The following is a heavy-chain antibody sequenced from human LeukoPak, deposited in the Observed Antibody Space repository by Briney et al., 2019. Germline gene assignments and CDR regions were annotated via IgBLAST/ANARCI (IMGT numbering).Heavy chain of an antibody. J-gene: IGHJ3*02. CDR1: GFTFSDYY. CDR3: ARRDWVSGAVPAFDI. Sequence: SGGSLRLSCVGSGFTFSDYYMSWIRQAPGKGLEWVSYISNDSVDKYYIDSVRGRFTISRDNAKKSMYLQMSGLRVEDTAVYYCARRDWVSGAVPAFDIWGQGTMVTVSS. V-gene: IGHV3-11*04. CDR2: ISNDSVDK. D-gene: IGHD3-3*01.